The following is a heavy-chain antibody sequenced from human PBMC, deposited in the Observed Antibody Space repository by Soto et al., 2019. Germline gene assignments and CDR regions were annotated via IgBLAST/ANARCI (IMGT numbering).Heavy chain of an antibody. D-gene: IGHD6-13*01. CDR2: ISSSGSTI. CDR3: VRDGAAAGSSYYYYYGMDV. V-gene: IGHV3-48*03. CDR1: GFTFSSYE. Sequence: EVQLVESGGGLVQPGGSLRLSCAASGFTFSSYEMNWVRQAPGKGLEWVSYISSSGSTIYYADSVKGRFTISRDNAKNSLYLQMNSLRAEDTAVYYCVRDGAAAGSSYYYYYGMDVWGQGTTVTVSS. J-gene: IGHJ6*02.